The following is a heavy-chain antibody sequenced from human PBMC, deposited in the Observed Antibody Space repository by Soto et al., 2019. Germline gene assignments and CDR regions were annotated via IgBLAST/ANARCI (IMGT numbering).Heavy chain of an antibody. Sequence: PGGSLRLSCAASGFTFSSYSMNWVRQAPGKGLEWVSSISSSSSYIYYADSVKGRFTISRDNAKNSLYLQMNSLRAEDTAVYYCAREKRGYSYGSPFDYWGQGTLVTLSS. CDR1: GFTFSSYS. J-gene: IGHJ4*02. CDR2: ISSSSSYI. D-gene: IGHD5-18*01. CDR3: AREKRGYSYGSPFDY. V-gene: IGHV3-21*01.